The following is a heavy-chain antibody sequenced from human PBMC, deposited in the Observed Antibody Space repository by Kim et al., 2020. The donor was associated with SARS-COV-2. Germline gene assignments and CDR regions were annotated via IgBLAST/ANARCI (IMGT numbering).Heavy chain of an antibody. Sequence: SVKVSCKASGGTFSSYAISWVRQAPGQGLEWMGGIIPIFGTANYAQKFQGRVTITADESTSTAYMELSSLRSEDTAVYYCASWGVGAAGTHFAFDIWGQGTMVTVSS. D-gene: IGHD2-15*01. CDR2: IIPIFGTA. V-gene: IGHV1-69*13. CDR1: GGTFSSYA. CDR3: ASWGVGAAGTHFAFDI. J-gene: IGHJ3*02.